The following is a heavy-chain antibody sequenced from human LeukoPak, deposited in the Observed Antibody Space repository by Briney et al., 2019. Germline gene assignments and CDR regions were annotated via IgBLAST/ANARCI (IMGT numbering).Heavy chain of an antibody. CDR1: GYTFTSYD. J-gene: IGHJ4*02. CDR2: MNPNSGNT. D-gene: IGHD6-19*01. V-gene: IGHV1-8*03. CDR3: ARDSVAGPKLFDY. Sequence: ASVKVSCKASGYTFTSYDINWVRQATGQGLEWMGWMNPNSGNTGYAQKFQGRVTITRNTSISTAYMELSSLRSEDTAVYYCARDSVAGPKLFDYWGPGTLVTVSS.